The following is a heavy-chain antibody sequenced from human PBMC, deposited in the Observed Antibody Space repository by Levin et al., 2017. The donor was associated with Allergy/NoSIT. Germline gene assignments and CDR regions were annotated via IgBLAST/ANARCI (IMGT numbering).Heavy chain of an antibody. Sequence: GGSLRLSCAASGFTFSNYAMSWVRQAPGKGLEWVSGISGSGGTTYYADSVKGRFTISRDNSKNTLSLQMNSLRAEDTAVYYCAKVGDSRVWYFDRWGRDTLVTVSS. CDR2: ISGSGGTT. J-gene: IGHJ2*01. D-gene: IGHD2-21*02. V-gene: IGHV3-23*01. CDR1: GFTFSNYA. CDR3: AKVGDSRVWYFDR.